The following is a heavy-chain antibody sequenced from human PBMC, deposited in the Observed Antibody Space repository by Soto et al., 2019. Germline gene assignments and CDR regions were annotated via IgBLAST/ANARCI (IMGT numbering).Heavy chain of an antibody. CDR1: GYTFTSYD. J-gene: IGHJ4*02. CDR3: ARGVVTALLFDY. D-gene: IGHD2-2*01. V-gene: IGHV1-8*01. Sequence: QVQLVQSGAEVKKPGASVKVSCKASGYTFTSYDINWVRQATGQGLEWMGWMHPNSGNTGYAQKFQGSVTMTRNTSINTAYKELRSLRTEDSAVDYCARGVVTALLFDYWGQGTLVTVSS. CDR2: MHPNSGNT.